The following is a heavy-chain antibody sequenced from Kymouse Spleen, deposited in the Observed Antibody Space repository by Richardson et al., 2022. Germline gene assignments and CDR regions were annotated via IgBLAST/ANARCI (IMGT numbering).Heavy chain of an antibody. CDR1: GGSISSSSYY. CDR2: IYYSGST. V-gene: IGHV4-39*01. J-gene: IGHJ5*02. D-gene: IGHD6-13*01. CDR3: AEGSSSWYNWFDP. Sequence: QLQLQESGPGLVKPSETLSLTCTVSGGSISSSSYYWGWIRQPPGKGLEWIGSIYYSGSTYYNPSLKSRVTISVDTSKNQFSLKLSSVTAADTAVYYCAEGSSSWYNWFDPWGQGTLVTVSS.